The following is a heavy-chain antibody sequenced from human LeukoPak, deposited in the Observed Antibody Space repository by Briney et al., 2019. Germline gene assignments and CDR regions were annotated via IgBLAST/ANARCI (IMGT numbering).Heavy chain of an antibody. CDR3: ARASRGETTFL. V-gene: IGHV3-7*01. CDR2: IKQDGSEK. CDR1: GFTFNSFW. D-gene: IGHD4-17*01. J-gene: IGHJ4*02. Sequence: GGSLRLSCAASGFTFNSFWVSWVRQAPGKGLEWVAAIKQDGSEKSYVGSVKGRFTISRDNAENSLYLQMDNLRVEDTAVYYCARASRGETTFLWGQGTLVTVSS.